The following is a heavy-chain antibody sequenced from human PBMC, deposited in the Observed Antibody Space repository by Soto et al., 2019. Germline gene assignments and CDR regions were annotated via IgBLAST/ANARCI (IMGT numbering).Heavy chain of an antibody. V-gene: IGHV5-51*01. D-gene: IGHD6-25*01. Sequence: GESLKISCKGSGYSFTSYWIGWVRQMPGKGLECMGFIYPGDSDTTYSPSFQGHVTISADKYSSTAYLQWSSLKASDTAMYYCARVDRSGCSDYWGQGTLVTVSS. CDR3: ARVDRSGCSDY. CDR1: GYSFTSYW. CDR2: IYPGDSDT. J-gene: IGHJ4*02.